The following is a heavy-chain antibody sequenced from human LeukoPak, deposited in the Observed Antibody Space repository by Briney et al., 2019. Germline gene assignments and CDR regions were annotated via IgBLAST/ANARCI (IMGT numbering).Heavy chain of an antibody. CDR3: ARESQCRSTSCYPTWFDP. CDR2: IYYSGST. D-gene: IGHD2-2*01. Sequence: KASETLSLTCTVSGGSISSYYWSWIRQPPGKGLEWIGYIYYSGSTSYNPSLRSRVTISVDTSKNEFSLKLNSVTAADTAVYYCARESQCRSTSCYPTWFDPWGQGTLVTVSS. J-gene: IGHJ5*02. CDR1: GGSISSYY. V-gene: IGHV4-59*01.